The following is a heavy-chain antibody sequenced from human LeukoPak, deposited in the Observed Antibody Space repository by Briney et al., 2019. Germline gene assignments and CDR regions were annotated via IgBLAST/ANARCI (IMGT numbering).Heavy chain of an antibody. Sequence: GSVKVPCKASGYTFTGYYMHWVRQAPGQGLEWMGWINPNSGGTNYAQKFQGRVTMTRDTSISTAYMELSRLRSDDTAVYYCARGASGYSGYEYFDYWGQGTLVTVSS. CDR2: INPNSGGT. V-gene: IGHV1-2*02. J-gene: IGHJ4*02. CDR3: ARGASGYSGYEYFDY. D-gene: IGHD5-12*01. CDR1: GYTFTGYY.